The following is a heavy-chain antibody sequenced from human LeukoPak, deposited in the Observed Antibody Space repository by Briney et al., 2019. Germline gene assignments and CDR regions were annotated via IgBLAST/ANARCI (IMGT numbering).Heavy chain of an antibody. Sequence: GGSLRLSCAASGFTFSSYWMSWVRQAPGKGLEWVANIKQDGSEKYYVDSVKGRFTISRDNAKNLLYLQMNSLRAEDTAVYYCARSPTSEVTMIVVVMWGHFDYWGQGTLVTVSS. D-gene: IGHD3-22*01. J-gene: IGHJ4*02. CDR2: IKQDGSEK. CDR1: GFTFSSYW. V-gene: IGHV3-7*01. CDR3: ARSPTSEVTMIVVVMWGHFDY.